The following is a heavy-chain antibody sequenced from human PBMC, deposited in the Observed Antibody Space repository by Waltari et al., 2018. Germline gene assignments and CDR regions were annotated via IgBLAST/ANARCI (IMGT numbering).Heavy chain of an antibody. Sequence: EVQLVESGGGLVKPGGSLRLSCAASGFTFSSYSMNWVRQAPGKGLEWVSSISSSSSYIYYADSVKGRFTISRDNAKNSLYLQMNSLRAEDTAVYYCARGHGQFEYYFDYWGQGTLVTVSS. CDR3: ARGHGQFEYYFDY. CDR1: GFTFSSYS. V-gene: IGHV3-21*01. CDR2: ISSSSSYI. J-gene: IGHJ4*02. D-gene: IGHD3-10*01.